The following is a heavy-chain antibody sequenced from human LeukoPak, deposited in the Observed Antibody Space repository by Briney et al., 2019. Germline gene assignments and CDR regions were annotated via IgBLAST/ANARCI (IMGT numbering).Heavy chain of an antibody. CDR3: ARSITMISTDSFDI. Sequence: PSETLSLTCTVSGGSISSSSYYWGWIRQPPGKGLEWIGSIYYSGSTYYNPSLKSRVTISVDTSKNQFSLKLSSVTAADTAVYYCARSITMISTDSFDIWGQGTMVTVSA. J-gene: IGHJ3*02. CDR2: IYYSGST. CDR1: GGSISSSSYY. D-gene: IGHD3-22*01. V-gene: IGHV4-39*07.